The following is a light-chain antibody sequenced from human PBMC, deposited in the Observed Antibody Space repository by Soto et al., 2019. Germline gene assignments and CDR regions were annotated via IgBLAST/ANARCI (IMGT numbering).Light chain of an antibody. Sequence: EIVMTQSPVTLSLSPGDRATLSCRASQSLSNTYISWYKQKPGQAPRLLIYGASTRATGIPARFSGSGSGTDFTLTISSLPPEDFALYYCLQYFDLPLTFGGGTKVEIK. J-gene: IGKJ4*01. V-gene: IGKV3D-7*01. CDR3: LQYFDLPLT. CDR2: GAS. CDR1: QSLSNTY.